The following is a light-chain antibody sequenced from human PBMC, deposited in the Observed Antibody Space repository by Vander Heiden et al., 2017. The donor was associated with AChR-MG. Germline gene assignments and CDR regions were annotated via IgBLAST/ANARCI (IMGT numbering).Light chain of an antibody. CDR2: GKN. J-gene: IGLJ3*02. CDR1: SLRSYY. V-gene: IGLV3-19*01. Sequence: SSELTQDPAVSVALGQTVRITCQGDSLRSYYASWYQQNPGQAPVLVIHGKNNLLSGIPDRVSGSSSGNTASLTITGAQAEDEADYYCNSRDSSAKGVFGGGTKLTVL. CDR3: NSRDSSAKGV.